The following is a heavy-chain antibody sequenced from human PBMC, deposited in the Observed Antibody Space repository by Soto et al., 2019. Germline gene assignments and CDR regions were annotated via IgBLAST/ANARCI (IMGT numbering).Heavy chain of an antibody. CDR3: ARGSPSITMIVVVITDFDY. Sequence: ASVKVSCKASGYTFTSYAMHWVRQAPGQRLEWMGWINAGNGNTKYSRKFQGRVTITRDTSASTAYMELSSLRSEDTAVYYCARGSPSITMIVVVITDFDYWGQGPLVTVSS. J-gene: IGHJ4*02. CDR2: INAGNGNT. V-gene: IGHV1-3*01. D-gene: IGHD3-22*01. CDR1: GYTFTSYA.